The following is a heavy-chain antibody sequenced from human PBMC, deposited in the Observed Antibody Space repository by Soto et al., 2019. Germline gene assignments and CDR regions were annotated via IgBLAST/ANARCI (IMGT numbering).Heavy chain of an antibody. Sequence: EVQLLESGGGLVQPGGSLRLSCAASGFTFSSYAMSWVRQAPGKGLEWVSAISGSGGSTYYADSVKGRFTISRDNTKNRLYLKMNSLRAEDTAVYYCALSLYDWSYWGQGTLVTVSS. CDR3: ALSLYDWSY. J-gene: IGHJ4*02. CDR1: GFTFSSYA. CDR2: ISGSGGST. V-gene: IGHV3-23*01. D-gene: IGHD1-1*01.